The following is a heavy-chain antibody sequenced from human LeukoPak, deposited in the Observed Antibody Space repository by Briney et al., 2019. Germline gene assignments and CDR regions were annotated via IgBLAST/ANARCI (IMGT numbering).Heavy chain of an antibody. J-gene: IGHJ4*02. CDR2: IQRDGSEK. Sequence: HAGGSLRLSCAASGFTFSNYWMNWVRQAPGQGVEWVASIQRDGSEKYYVESVKGRFTLSRDNAKNSLYLQMNSLRAEDTAVYYCARQGYSSGKWGQGTLVSVST. V-gene: IGHV3-7*01. CDR1: GFTFSNYW. D-gene: IGHD6-19*01. CDR3: ARQGYSSGK.